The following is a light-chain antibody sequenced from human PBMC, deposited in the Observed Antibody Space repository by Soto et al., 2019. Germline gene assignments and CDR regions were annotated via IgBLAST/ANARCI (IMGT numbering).Light chain of an antibody. V-gene: IGKV1-33*01. CDR2: DAS. Sequence: DLQMTQSPSSLSASVGDRVTLTCQASQDIYNYLNWYQQKPGKAPKLLIYDASNLETGVPSRFSGSGSGTDFIFTISSLQPEDIATYYCQQYDNLPLTFGGGTKVEIK. J-gene: IGKJ4*01. CDR1: QDIYNY. CDR3: QQYDNLPLT.